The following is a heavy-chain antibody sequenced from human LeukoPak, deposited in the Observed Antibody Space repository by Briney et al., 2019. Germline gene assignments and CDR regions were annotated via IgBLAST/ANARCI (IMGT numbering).Heavy chain of an antibody. CDR1: GGSISSYY. Sequence: PSETLSLTCTVSGGSISSYYWSWIRQPPGKGLEWIGYIYYSGSTNYNPSLKSRVTISVDTSKNQFSLKLSSATAADTAVYYCARSYYDSSGYRGIKKYYFDYWGQGTLVTVSS. J-gene: IGHJ4*02. CDR2: IYYSGST. V-gene: IGHV4-59*08. D-gene: IGHD3-22*01. CDR3: ARSYYDSSGYRGIKKYYFDY.